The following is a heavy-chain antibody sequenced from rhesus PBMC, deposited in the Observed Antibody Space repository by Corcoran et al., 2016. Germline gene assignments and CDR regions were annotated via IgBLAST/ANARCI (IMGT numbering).Heavy chain of an antibody. CDR1: GGFISGYY. J-gene: IGHJ4*01. CDR3: ARKGEYSNYFDY. Sequence: QVQLQESGPGLVKPSETLSLTCAVSGGFISGYYWNWIRQPPGKGLVWIGYIGGSMGSTDYNPAHKGRVTISTDTSKNQVSLKPSSVTAADTAVYYCARKGEYSNYFDYWGQGVLVTVSS. V-gene: IGHV4-165*02. CDR2: IGGSMGST. D-gene: IGHD4-23*01.